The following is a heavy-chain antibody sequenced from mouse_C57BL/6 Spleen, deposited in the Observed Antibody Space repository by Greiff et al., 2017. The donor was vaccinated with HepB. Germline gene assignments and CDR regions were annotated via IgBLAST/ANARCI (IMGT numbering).Heavy chain of an antibody. D-gene: IGHD2-2*01. V-gene: IGHV5-16*01. CDR3: ARDGWNGSDY. J-gene: IGHJ2*01. Sequence: EVQLQESEGGLVQPGSSMKLSCTASGFTFSDYYMAWVRQVPEKGLEWVANINYDGSSTYYLDSLKSRFIISRDNAKNILYLQMSSLKSEDTATYYCARDGWNGSDYWGQGTTLTVSS. CDR2: INYDGSST. CDR1: GFTFSDYY.